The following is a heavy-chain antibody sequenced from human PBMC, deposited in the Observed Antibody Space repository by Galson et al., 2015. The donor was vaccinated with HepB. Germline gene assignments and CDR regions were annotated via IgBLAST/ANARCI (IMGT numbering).Heavy chain of an antibody. CDR2: IYPGDSDT. Sequence: QSGAELKKPGESLKISCKGSGYTFTSYWVGLVRQMPGKGLEWMGTIYPGDSDTRYRPSFQGQVTISADKAISTAYLQWSSLKASDTAMYYCARAPEGGAGLNFDYWGQGTLVTVSS. CDR3: ARAPEGGAGLNFDY. V-gene: IGHV5-51*01. J-gene: IGHJ4*02. CDR1: GYTFTSYW. D-gene: IGHD3-10*01.